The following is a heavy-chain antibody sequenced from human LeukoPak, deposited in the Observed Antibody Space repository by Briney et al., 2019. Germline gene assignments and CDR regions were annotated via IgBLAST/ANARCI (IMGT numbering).Heavy chain of an antibody. V-gene: IGHV5-51*01. J-gene: IGHJ3*02. CDR2: IYPGDSDT. CDR3: ARSVEYDAFDI. CDR1: GYSFTSYW. D-gene: IGHD5-24*01. Sequence: GESLKISCKGSGYSFTSYWIGWVRQMPGKGLEWMGIIYPGDSDTGYSPSFQGQVTVSADKSISTAYLQWSSLKASDTAMYYCARSVEYDAFDIWGQGTMVTVSS.